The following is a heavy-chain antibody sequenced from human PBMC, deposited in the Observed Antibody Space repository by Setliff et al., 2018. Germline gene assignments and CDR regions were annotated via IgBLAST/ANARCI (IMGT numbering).Heavy chain of an antibody. J-gene: IGHJ3*02. CDR2: INSNHGGT. Sequence: GASVKVSCKTSGYTFTNFGISWVRQAPGQGFEYMGWINSNHGGTNSARKFQGRVTMSRDTSISTVYMELSRLTSDDTAVYYCATLGVGDLRLAFDIWGQGTMVTVSS. CDR3: ATLGVGDLRLAFDI. D-gene: IGHD2-15*01. V-gene: IGHV1-2*02. CDR1: GYTFTNFG.